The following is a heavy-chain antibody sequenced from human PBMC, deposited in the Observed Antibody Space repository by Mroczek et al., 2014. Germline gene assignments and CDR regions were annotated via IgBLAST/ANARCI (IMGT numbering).Heavy chain of an antibody. CDR2: ISGSGGST. V-gene: IGHV3-23*04. J-gene: IGHJ4*02. CDR1: GFTFSSYA. CDR3: AKDLPVDTAMVNGFDY. D-gene: IGHD5-18*01. Sequence: VQLVQSGGRAWYSLGGSLRLSCAASGFTFSSYAMSWVRQAPGKGLEWVSAISGSGGSTYYADSVKGRFTISRDNSKNTLYLQMNSLRAEDTAVYYCAKDLPVDTAMVNGFDYWGQGTLVTVSS.